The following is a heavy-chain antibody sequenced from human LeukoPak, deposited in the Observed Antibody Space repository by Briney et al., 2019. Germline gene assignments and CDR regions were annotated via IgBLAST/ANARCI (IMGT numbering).Heavy chain of an antibody. D-gene: IGHD6-19*01. J-gene: IGHJ4*02. CDR1: GFTFSPYA. Sequence: PGGSLRLSCAASGFTFSPYAMNWVRQAPGKGLEWVSAISSSGGSTYYADSVKGRFTISRDNSKNTLYLQMNSLRAEDTAVYYCAKMALKQWPYNYFDYWGQGTLVTVSS. CDR2: ISSSGGST. CDR3: AKMALKQWPYNYFDY. V-gene: IGHV3-23*01.